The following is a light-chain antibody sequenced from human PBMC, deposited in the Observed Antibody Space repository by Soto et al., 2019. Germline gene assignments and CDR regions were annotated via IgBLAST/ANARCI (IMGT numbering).Light chain of an antibody. V-gene: IGKV1-39*01. J-gene: IGKJ2*01. CDR3: QQSAITPPYT. Sequence: DIQLTQSPSSLSASIGDRVTIACRASQTIGRSLHWYQHKPGTAPKLLIYGTSILQSGVPSRFSGLGSETDVTLTISSLQPDDIGTYYCQQSAITPPYTFGQGTRLEL. CDR2: GTS. CDR1: QTIGRS.